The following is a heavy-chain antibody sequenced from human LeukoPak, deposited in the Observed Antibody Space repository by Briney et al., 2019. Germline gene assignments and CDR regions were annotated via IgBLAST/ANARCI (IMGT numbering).Heavy chain of an antibody. CDR3: ARGGTWPSSAGYYYYFGMDV. CDR1: GYTFTSYA. V-gene: IGHV1-3*01. D-gene: IGHD6-6*01. CDR2: INARTGDT. Sequence: ASVKVSCKASGYTFTSYAMHRVRQAPGQRLEWMGWINARTGDTKYSQKFQGRFTITRDTSASTAYMELSSLRSEDTAVYYCARGGTWPSSAGYYYYFGMDVWGQGTTVTVSS. J-gene: IGHJ6*02.